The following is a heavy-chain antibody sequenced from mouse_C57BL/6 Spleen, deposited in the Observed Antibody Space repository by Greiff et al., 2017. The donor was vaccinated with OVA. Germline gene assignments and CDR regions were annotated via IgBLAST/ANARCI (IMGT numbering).Heavy chain of an antibody. V-gene: IGHV5-4*01. CDR3: VRDTRITTVVYRYFYV. J-gene: IGHJ1*03. Sequence: EVMLVESGGGLVKPGGSLKLSCAASGFTFSSYAMSWVRQTPEKRLEWVATISDGGSYTYYPDNVKGRFTISRDNAKNNLYLQMSHLKSEDTAMYYCVRDTRITTVVYRYFYVWGTGTPVTASS. D-gene: IGHD1-1*01. CDR2: ISDGGSYT. CDR1: GFTFSSYA.